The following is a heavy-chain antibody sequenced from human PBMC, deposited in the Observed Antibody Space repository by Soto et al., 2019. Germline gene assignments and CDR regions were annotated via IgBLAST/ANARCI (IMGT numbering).Heavy chain of an antibody. CDR3: ASTAAAGSVSSSIDY. Sequence: ASVKVSCKASGYTFTSYGISWVRQAPGQGLEWMGWISAYNGNTNYAQKLQGRVTMTTDTSTSTVYMELSSLRSEDTAVYYCASTAAAGSVSSSIDYWGQGTLVTVSS. CDR1: GYTFTSYG. V-gene: IGHV1-18*01. CDR2: ISAYNGNT. J-gene: IGHJ4*02. D-gene: IGHD6-13*01.